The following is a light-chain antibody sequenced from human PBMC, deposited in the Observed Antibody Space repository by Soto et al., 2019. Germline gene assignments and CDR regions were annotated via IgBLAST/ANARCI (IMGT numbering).Light chain of an antibody. J-gene: IGKJ1*01. CDR2: SVS. V-gene: IGKV1-12*01. CDR1: QGISSW. Sequence: DIQMTQSPSSVSASVGDRITITCRASQGISSWLSWYQQKPGKAPKLLIYSVSSLQSDVPSRVSGSLSGTESSLTTSSLQSEDLATDDCQQSSSFPRTFGQRTKV. CDR3: QQSSSFPRT.